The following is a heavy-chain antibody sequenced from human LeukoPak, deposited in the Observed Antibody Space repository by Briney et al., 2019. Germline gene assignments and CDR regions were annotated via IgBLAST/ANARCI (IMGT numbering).Heavy chain of an antibody. Sequence: GGSLRLSCAASGFTFSSYAMSWVRQAPGKGLEWVSAISGSGGSTYYADSVKGRFTISRDNSKNTLYLQMYSLRAEDTAVYYCAKDRSSIAVAGTYDYWGQGTLVTVSS. J-gene: IGHJ4*02. CDR3: AKDRSSIAVAGTYDY. V-gene: IGHV3-23*01. D-gene: IGHD6-19*01. CDR1: GFTFSSYA. CDR2: ISGSGGST.